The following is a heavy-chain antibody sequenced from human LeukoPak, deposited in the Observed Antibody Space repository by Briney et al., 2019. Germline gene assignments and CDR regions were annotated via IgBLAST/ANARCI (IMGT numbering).Heavy chain of an antibody. V-gene: IGHV1-69*13. CDR1: GYTFTSYG. CDR3: ARDRYGSGSYDY. J-gene: IGHJ4*02. CDR2: IIPIFGTA. Sequence: ASVKVSCKASGYTFTSYGISWVRQAPGQGLEWMGGIIPIFGTANYAQKFQGRVTITADESTSTAYMELSSLRSEDTAVYYCARDRYGSGSYDYWGQGTLVTVSS. D-gene: IGHD3-10*01.